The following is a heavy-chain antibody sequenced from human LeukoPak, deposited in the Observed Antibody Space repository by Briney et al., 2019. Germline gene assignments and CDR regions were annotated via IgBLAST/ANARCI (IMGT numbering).Heavy chain of an antibody. Sequence: GGSLRLSCAASGFTFSSYWLTWVRQAPGQGLEWVANIKQDGSEKYYVHSVKGRFTISRDNAKNSLYLQMNSLRAEDTAVYYCARGLLDYWSQGTLVTVSS. CDR2: IKQDGSEK. CDR3: ARGLLDY. V-gene: IGHV3-7*01. J-gene: IGHJ4*02. CDR1: GFTFSSYW.